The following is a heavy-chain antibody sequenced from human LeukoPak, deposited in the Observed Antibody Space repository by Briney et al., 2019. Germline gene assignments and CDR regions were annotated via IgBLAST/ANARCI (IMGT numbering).Heavy chain of an antibody. D-gene: IGHD2-15*01. CDR3: ARGLLGAFGVLGYCSGGSCYRHNWFDP. CDR2: INHSGST. J-gene: IGHJ5*02. V-gene: IGHV4-34*01. CDR1: GGSFSGYY. Sequence: SETLSPTCAVYGGSFSGYYWSWIRQPPGKGLEWIGEINHSGSTNYNPSLKSRVTISVDTSKNQFSLKLSSVTAADTAVYYRARGLLGAFGVLGYCSGGSCYRHNWFDPWGQGTLVTVSS.